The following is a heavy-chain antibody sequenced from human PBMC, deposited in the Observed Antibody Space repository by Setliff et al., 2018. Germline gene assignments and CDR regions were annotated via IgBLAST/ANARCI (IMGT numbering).Heavy chain of an antibody. V-gene: IGHV3-23*03. CDR3: AKPQLELRWGFES. Sequence: PGGSLRLSCAASGLTLTRDAMTWVRQTPGKGLEWVSIISSDGGSIYYADSVKGRFTISRDNSKNTLYLQMNSLRAEDTAVYYCAKPQLELRWGFESWGQGTLVTVSS. J-gene: IGHJ4*02. CDR1: GLTLTRDA. D-gene: IGHD1-7*01. CDR2: ISSDGGSI.